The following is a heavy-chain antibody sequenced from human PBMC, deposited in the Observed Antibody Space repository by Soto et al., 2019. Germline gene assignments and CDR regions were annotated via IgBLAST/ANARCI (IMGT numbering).Heavy chain of an antibody. J-gene: IGHJ5*02. CDR3: ARLRIATNNYKWFDP. Sequence: TSESLSLNCSVSVAALNSGNYYWSWILQVPGKGLEWIGHIYVTGAVDYNPSLRDRITISQDTSERQFSLNLRLVTAADTAVYYCARLRIATNNYKWFDPWGQGTLVTVSS. D-gene: IGHD2-21*01. CDR2: IYVTGAV. V-gene: IGHV4-31*03. CDR1: VAALNSGNYY.